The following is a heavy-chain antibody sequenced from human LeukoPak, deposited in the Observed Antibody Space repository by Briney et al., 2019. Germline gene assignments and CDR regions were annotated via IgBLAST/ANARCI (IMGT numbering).Heavy chain of an antibody. CDR2: IYHSGST. D-gene: IGHD3-10*01. Sequence: SQTLSLTCAVSGGSISSGGYSWSWIRQPPGRGLEWIGYIYHSGSTYYNPSLKSRVTISVDRSKNQFSLKLSSVTAADTAVYYCARHGVAFDIWGQGTMVTVSS. V-gene: IGHV4-30-2*01. CDR3: ARHGVAFDI. CDR1: GGSISSGGYS. J-gene: IGHJ3*02.